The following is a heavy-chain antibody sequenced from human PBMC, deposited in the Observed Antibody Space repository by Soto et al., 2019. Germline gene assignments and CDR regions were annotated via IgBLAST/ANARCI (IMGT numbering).Heavy chain of an antibody. CDR3: ASHLRPTNWGGGYFDY. J-gene: IGHJ4*02. CDR2: IYYRGST. Sequence: SETLSLTCTVSGGSISSHYWSWIRQPPGKGLEWIGYIYYRGSTNYNPSLKSRVTITVDTSKNQFSLKLSSVTAADTSVFYCASHLRPTNWGGGYFDYWGQGTLVTVSS. CDR1: GGSISSHY. V-gene: IGHV4-59*08. D-gene: IGHD7-27*01.